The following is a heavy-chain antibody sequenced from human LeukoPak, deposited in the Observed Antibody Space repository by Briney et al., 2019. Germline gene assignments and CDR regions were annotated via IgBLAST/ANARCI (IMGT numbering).Heavy chain of an antibody. CDR3: ARSRSGYYEDY. J-gene: IGHJ4*02. CDR1: GFIFSNYA. CDR2: ISSTSSTI. V-gene: IGHV3-48*01. Sequence: GGSLRLSCATSGFIFSNYAVNWVRQAPGKGLGWVSYISSTSSTIYYADSVKGRFTISRDNSKNTLYLQMNSLRAEDTAVYYCARSRSGYYEDYWGQGTLVTVSS. D-gene: IGHD3-22*01.